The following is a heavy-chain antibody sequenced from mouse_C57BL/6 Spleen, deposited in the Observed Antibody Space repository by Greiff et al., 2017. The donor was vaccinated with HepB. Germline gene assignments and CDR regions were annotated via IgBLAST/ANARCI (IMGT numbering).Heavy chain of an antibody. CDR3: AREGLGRDYFDY. Sequence: QVQLKQPGAELVRPGSSVKLSCKASGYTFTSYWMDWVKQRPGQGLEWIGNIYPSDSETHYNQKFKDKATLTVDKSSSTAYMQLSSLTSEDSAVYYCAREGLGRDYFDYWGQGTTLTVSS. CDR1: GYTFTSYW. J-gene: IGHJ2*01. V-gene: IGHV1-61*01. CDR2: IYPSDSET. D-gene: IGHD4-1*01.